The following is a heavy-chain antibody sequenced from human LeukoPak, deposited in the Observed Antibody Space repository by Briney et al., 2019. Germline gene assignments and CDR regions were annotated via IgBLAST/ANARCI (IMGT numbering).Heavy chain of an antibody. CDR1: GFMFGDYA. CDR2: IRSKDYGGTI. D-gene: IGHD4-11*01. Sequence: GGSLRLSCTASGFMFGDYAMSWFRQAPGKGLEWVAFIRSKDYGGTIEYAASVNGRFTISRDNSKNTLYLQMNSLRAEDTAVYYCARDRTGQQLISRKEYYYMDVWGKGTTVTISS. CDR3: ARDRTGQQLISRKEYYYMDV. V-gene: IGHV3-49*03. J-gene: IGHJ6*03.